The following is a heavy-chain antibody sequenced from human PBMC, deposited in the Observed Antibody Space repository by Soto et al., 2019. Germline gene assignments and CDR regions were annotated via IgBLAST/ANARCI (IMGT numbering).Heavy chain of an antibody. CDR2: INHSGST. V-gene: IGHV4-34*01. CDR3: AGDYYDSSGYYGTVAFDI. D-gene: IGHD3-22*01. J-gene: IGHJ3*02. CDR1: CGSFSGYY. Sequence: LSLTCAVYCGSFSGYYWSWIRQPPGKGLEWIGEINHSGSTNYNPSLKSRVTISVDTSKNQFSLKLSSVTAADTAVYYCAGDYYDSSGYYGTVAFDIWGQGTMVTVSS.